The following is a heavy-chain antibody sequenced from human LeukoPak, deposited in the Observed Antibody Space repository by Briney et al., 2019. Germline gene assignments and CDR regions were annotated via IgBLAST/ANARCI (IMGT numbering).Heavy chain of an antibody. J-gene: IGHJ5*02. CDR2: IYYSGST. CDR3: ARHHSGGWFDP. D-gene: IGHD4-23*01. CDR1: GRSISSSSYY. V-gene: IGHV4-39*01. Sequence: SETLSLTCTFSGRSISSSSYYWGWIRQPPGKVLEWIGSIYYSGSTYYNPSLKSRVTISVDTSKNQFSLKLSSVTAADTAVYYCARHHSGGWFDPWGQGTLVTVSS.